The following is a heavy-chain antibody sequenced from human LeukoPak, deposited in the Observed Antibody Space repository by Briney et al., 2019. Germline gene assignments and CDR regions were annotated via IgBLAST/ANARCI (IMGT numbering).Heavy chain of an antibody. J-gene: IGHJ6*03. Sequence: GGSLRLSCAASGFTFDDYAMHWLRQARGKGVEWVSGFSWNSGSIGYADSVKGLFTISRDNANNSLYLQMNSLRAEDTALYYCARERATLDYYDYMDVWGKGTTVTVSS. CDR1: GFTFDDYA. V-gene: IGHV3-9*01. CDR2: FSWNSGSI. D-gene: IGHD5-12*01. CDR3: ARERATLDYYDYMDV.